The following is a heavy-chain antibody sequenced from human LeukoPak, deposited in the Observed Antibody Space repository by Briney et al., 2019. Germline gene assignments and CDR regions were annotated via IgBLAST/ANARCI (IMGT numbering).Heavy chain of an antibody. CDR2: INPNSGGT. D-gene: IGHD6-19*01. CDR3: AKDAGYSSGWSYYFDY. J-gene: IGHJ4*02. CDR1: GYTFTGYY. Sequence: ASVKVSCKASGYTFTGYYMHWVRQAPGQGLEWMGWINPNSGGTNYAQKFQGRVTMTRDTSISTAYMELSSLRSDDTAVYYCAKDAGYSSGWSYYFDYWGQGTLITVSS. V-gene: IGHV1-2*02.